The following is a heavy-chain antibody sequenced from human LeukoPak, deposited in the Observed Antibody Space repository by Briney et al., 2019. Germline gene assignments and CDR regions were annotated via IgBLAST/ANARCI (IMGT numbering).Heavy chain of an antibody. CDR1: GGSISSSSYY. V-gene: IGHV4-39*01. CDR3: ARLPNHDSSGYAD. CDR2: IYYSGST. Sequence: PSETLSLTCTVSGGSISSSSYYWGWIRQPPGKGLEWIGSIYYSGSTYYNPSLKSRVTISVDTSKNQFSLKLSSVTAADTAVYYCARLPNHDSSGYADWGQGTLVTVSS. D-gene: IGHD3-22*01. J-gene: IGHJ4*02.